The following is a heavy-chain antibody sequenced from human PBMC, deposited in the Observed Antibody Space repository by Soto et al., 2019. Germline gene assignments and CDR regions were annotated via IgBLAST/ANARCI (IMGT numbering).Heavy chain of an antibody. CDR3: ATQEVGGTYVYTFDP. J-gene: IGHJ5*02. CDR1: GGSITSSSYY. D-gene: IGHD1-26*01. CDR2: IYYSGST. Sequence: QLHLRESGPGLVKPSETLSLTCTVSGGSITSSSYYWGWIRQLPGKGLEWIGSIYYSGSTYYNPSLKSRVTISVDTSKNQFSLKLSSVTAADTAVYYCATQEVGGTYVYTFDPWGQGTLVTVSS. V-gene: IGHV4-39*01.